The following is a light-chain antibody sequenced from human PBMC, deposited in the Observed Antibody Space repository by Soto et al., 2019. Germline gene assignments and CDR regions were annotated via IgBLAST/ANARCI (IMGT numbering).Light chain of an antibody. CDR1: QSVSSIY. CDR2: GAS. V-gene: IGKV3-20*01. Sequence: EIVLTQAPSTQSLSARAIATLSCNASQSVSSIYLAWYQQRPGQAPRLLIYGASSRATGIPDRFSGCASATELTLSFSSLQSEDFAVDDCQQYYNWPTFGQGTKVDIK. CDR3: QQYYNWPT. J-gene: IGKJ1*01.